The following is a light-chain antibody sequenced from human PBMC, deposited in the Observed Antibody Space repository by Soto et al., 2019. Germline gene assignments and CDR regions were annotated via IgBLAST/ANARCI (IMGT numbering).Light chain of an antibody. V-gene: IGLV3-21*04. CDR2: YDS. CDR1: SIGTKS. Sequence: SYELTQPPSVSLAPGQTASITCGGNSIGTKSGHWYQQKPGQAPIVVIYYDSDRPSGIPERFAGCNSGNTATLTISRVEAGDEADYYCQVWDSSSDHVIFGGGTKLTVL. J-gene: IGLJ2*01. CDR3: QVWDSSSDHVI.